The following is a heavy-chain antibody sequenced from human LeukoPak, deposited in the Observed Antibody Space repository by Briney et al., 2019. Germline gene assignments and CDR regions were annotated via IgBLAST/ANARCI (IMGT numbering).Heavy chain of an antibody. Sequence: GGSLRLPCTASGLYFSNAWMNWVRQAPGKGLEWVSSISSSSSYIYYADSVKGRFTISRDNAKNSLYLQMNSLRAEDTAVYYCARDLITGTTTKPYYFDYWGQGTLVTVSS. CDR1: GLYFSNAW. D-gene: IGHD1-7*01. CDR2: ISSSSSYI. J-gene: IGHJ4*02. V-gene: IGHV3-21*01. CDR3: ARDLITGTTTKPYYFDY.